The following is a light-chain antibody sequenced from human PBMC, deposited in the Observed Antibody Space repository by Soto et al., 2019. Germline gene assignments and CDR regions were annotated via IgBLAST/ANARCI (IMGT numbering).Light chain of an antibody. CDR3: QYYDKLAKAIT. J-gene: IGKJ5*01. CDR1: QSVGSGA. V-gene: IGKV3-20*01. CDR2: GAS. Sequence: PGELAALSCRASQSVGSGASAWYRQKPGQAPGLLIYGASKRATGTPDRFIGSGSGTDFALTISRLEPEDFAVYYCQYYDKLAKAITFGQGTRLEIK.